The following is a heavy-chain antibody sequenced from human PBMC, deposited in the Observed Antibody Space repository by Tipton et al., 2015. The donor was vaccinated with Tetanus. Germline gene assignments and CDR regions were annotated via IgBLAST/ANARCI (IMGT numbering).Heavy chain of an antibody. V-gene: IGHV4-39*07. CDR1: GGSISSFNYY. Sequence: TLSLTCTVSGGSISSFNYYWGWVHQPPGKGLEWIGSIYYSGSTYYNPSLKSRVTMSVDTSKNQFSLKLSSVTAADTAVYYCARGVWFGPGPKYYFDYWGQGTLVTVSS. J-gene: IGHJ4*02. D-gene: IGHD3-10*01. CDR2: IYYSGST. CDR3: ARGVWFGPGPKYYFDY.